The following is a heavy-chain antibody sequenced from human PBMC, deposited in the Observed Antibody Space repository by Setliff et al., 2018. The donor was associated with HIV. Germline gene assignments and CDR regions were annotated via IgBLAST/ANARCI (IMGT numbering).Heavy chain of an antibody. CDR3: AKDDRYYYDTSGSPSNWFDP. V-gene: IGHV1-46*01. J-gene: IGHJ5*02. CDR2: INPSGGST. D-gene: IGHD3-22*01. CDR1: GYTFIDYY. Sequence: ASVKVSCKASGYTFIDYYMHWVRQAPGQGLEWMRMINPSGGSTSYAQNFQSRVTMTRDTSTHTVYMELSSLRSEDTAVYYCAKDDRYYYDTSGSPSNWFDPWGQGTQVTVSS.